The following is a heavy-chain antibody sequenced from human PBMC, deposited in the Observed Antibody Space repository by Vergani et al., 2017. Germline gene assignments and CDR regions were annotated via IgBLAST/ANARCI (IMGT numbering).Heavy chain of an antibody. D-gene: IGHD2-2*01. Sequence: EVQLVESGGGLVQPGRSLRLSCAASGFTFDDYAMHWVRQAPGKGLEWVSGISWNSGSIGYADSVKGRFTISRDNAKNSLYLQMNSLRAEDTALYYCAKVGRYCSSTSCYYGASDIWGQGTMVTVSS. CDR2: ISWNSGSI. V-gene: IGHV3-9*01. CDR3: AKVGRYCSSTSCYYGASDI. J-gene: IGHJ3*02. CDR1: GFTFDDYA.